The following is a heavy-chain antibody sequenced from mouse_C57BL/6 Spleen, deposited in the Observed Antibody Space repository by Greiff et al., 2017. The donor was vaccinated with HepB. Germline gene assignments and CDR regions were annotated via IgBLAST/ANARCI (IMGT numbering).Heavy chain of an antibody. CDR1: GYSITSGYD. Sequence: EVKLLESGPGMVKPSQSLSLTCTVTGYSITSGYDWHWIRHFPGNKLEWMGYISYSGSTNYNPSLKSRISITHDTSKNHFFLKLNSVTTEDTATYYCARGNYYGSSYEYFDYWGQGTTLTVSS. CDR2: ISYSGST. D-gene: IGHD1-1*01. CDR3: ARGNYYGSSYEYFDY. V-gene: IGHV3-1*01. J-gene: IGHJ2*01.